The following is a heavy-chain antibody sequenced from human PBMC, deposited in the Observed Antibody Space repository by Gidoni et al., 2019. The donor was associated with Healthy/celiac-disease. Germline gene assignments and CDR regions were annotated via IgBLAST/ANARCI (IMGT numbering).Heavy chain of an antibody. CDR3: ATLSIGYTSHEPDY. CDR2: ISWNSGSI. V-gene: IGHV3-9*01. Sequence: EVQVVEPGCGLLLPDRYLILSCAAPGSPLDDYAMNWVRQAPGTGLKWVACISWNSGSIGYADSVTGRFRISRDNAKNYLHLQMNRLRAEDTALYYCATLSIGYTSHEPDYWGQGTLVTVSS. CDR1: GSPLDDYA. D-gene: IGHD5-12*01. J-gene: IGHJ4*02.